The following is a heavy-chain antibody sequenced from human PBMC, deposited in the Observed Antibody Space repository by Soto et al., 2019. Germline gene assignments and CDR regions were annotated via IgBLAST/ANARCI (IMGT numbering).Heavy chain of an antibody. D-gene: IGHD3-22*01. CDR1: GGTFSSYA. J-gene: IGHJ5*02. CDR2: IIPIFGTA. Sequence: QVQLVQSGAEVKKPGSSVKVSCKASGGTFSSYAISWVRQAPGQGLEWMGEIIPIFGTANYAQKFQGRVTIPADESTSTAYMELSSLRSEDTAVYCCARDRGPSSGYYPSWFDPWGQGTLVTVSS. CDR3: ARDRGPSSGYYPSWFDP. V-gene: IGHV1-69*12.